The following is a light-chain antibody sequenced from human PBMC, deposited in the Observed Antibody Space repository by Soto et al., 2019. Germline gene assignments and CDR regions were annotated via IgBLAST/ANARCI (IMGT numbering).Light chain of an antibody. CDR1: SSNIGAGYD. CDR3: QSYDSSLSGYV. J-gene: IGLJ1*01. CDR2: GNS. Sequence: QSVLTQPPSVSGAPGQRVTISCTGSSSNIGAGYDVHWYQQLPGTAPKLLIYGNSNRPSGVPDRFSGSKSGTPASLAITWLQAEDEADYYCQSYDSSLSGYVFGTGTKVTVL. V-gene: IGLV1-40*01.